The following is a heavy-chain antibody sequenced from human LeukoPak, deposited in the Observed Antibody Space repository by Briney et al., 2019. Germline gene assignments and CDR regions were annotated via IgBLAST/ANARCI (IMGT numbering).Heavy chain of an antibody. CDR1: GGSFSGYY. CDR3: ARVDGSGSYPPGYMDV. CDR2: INHSGST. V-gene: IGHV4-34*01. Sequence: SETLSLTCAVYGGSFSGYYWSWIRQPPGEGLEWIGEINHSGSTNYNPSLKSRVTISVDTSKNQFSLKLSSVTAADTAVYYCARVDGSGSYPPGYMDVWGKGTTVTVSS. D-gene: IGHD3-10*01. J-gene: IGHJ6*03.